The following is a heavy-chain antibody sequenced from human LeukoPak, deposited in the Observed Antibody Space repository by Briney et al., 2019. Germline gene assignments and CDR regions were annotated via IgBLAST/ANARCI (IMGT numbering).Heavy chain of an antibody. Sequence: GGSLRLSCAASGFTFSSFAMTWVRQAPGKGLEWVSVINTGGGTTDYADSVKGRFTISRDNSKNALYLQMNSLRAEDTAVYYCAFSRYHGHYWGQGTLVTVSS. D-gene: IGHD2-15*01. CDR2: INTGGGTT. V-gene: IGHV3-23*01. J-gene: IGHJ4*02. CDR1: GFTFSSFA. CDR3: AFSRYHGHY.